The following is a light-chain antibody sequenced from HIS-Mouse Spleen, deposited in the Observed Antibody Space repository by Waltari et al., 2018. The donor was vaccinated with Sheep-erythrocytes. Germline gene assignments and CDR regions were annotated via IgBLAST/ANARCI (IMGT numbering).Light chain of an antibody. CDR1: SSDVGGYTY. CDR3: CSYAGSYNHV. V-gene: IGLV2-11*01. Sequence: QSALTQPRSVSGSPGQSVTISCTGTSSDVGGYTYVSWYQQHPGKAPKLMIYDVRKRPGWDRDRVSGSKSGSTACLTSSGLQAEDEADYYCCSYAGSYNHVFATGTKVTVL. CDR2: DVR. J-gene: IGLJ1*01.